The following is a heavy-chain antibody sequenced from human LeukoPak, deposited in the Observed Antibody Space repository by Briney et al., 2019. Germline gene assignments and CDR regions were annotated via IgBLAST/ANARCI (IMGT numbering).Heavy chain of an antibody. CDR1: GVSFSGYY. J-gene: IGHJ6*02. CDR3: ARAVRVRQQLVRLYYYYGMDV. V-gene: IGHV4-34*01. CDR2: INHSGST. Sequence: SETLSLTCAVYGVSFSGYYWSWIRQPPGKGLEWMGEINHSGSTNYNPSLKNRVTISVDTSKITFSLKLSSVTAADTAVYYCARAVRVRQQLVRLYYYYGMDVWGQGTTVTVSS. D-gene: IGHD6-13*01.